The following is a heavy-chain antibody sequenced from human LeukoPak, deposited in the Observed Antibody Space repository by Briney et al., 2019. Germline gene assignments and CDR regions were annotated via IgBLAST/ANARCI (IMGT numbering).Heavy chain of an antibody. CDR1: GGSISSGGYY. V-gene: IGHV4-31*03. J-gene: IGHJ4*02. Sequence: SETLSLTCTVSGGSISSGGYYWSWIRQLPTEGLGWIGHIYYTGRTTYNPFVKSRVSISADTSKNQFSLKLNSVTAADTAVYFCASAPLGNSFGYMAYWGQGALVTVSS. CDR2: IYYTGRT. D-gene: IGHD5-18*01. CDR3: ASAPLGNSFGYMAY.